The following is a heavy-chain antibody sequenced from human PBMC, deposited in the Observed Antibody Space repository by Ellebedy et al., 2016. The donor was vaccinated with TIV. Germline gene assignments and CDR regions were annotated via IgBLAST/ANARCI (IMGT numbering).Heavy chain of an antibody. Sequence: PGGSLRLSCAASGFMFNTYAMSWVRQAPGRGLEWVSTISGSGGTTYYVDSMKGRFTISRDNSKNTLYLQMNSLRAEDTAVYYCARYGNLGYWGQGTLVTVSS. D-gene: IGHD1-1*01. V-gene: IGHV3-23*01. CDR3: ARYGNLGY. CDR2: ISGSGGTT. J-gene: IGHJ4*02. CDR1: GFMFNTYA.